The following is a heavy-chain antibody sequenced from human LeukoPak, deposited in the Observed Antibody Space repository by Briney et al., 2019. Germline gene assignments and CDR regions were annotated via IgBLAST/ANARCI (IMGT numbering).Heavy chain of an antibody. CDR1: GGSISSYY. CDR2: IYYSGST. V-gene: IGHV4-59*01. J-gene: IGHJ4*02. CDR3: ARSSGYYPSHFDY. D-gene: IGHD3-22*01. Sequence: YPSETLSLTCTVSGGSISSYYRSWIRQPPGKGLEWIGDIYYSGSTNYNPSLKSRVTISVDPSKNQFSLKLSSVPAADTAVYYCARSSGYYPSHFDYWGQGTLVTDSS.